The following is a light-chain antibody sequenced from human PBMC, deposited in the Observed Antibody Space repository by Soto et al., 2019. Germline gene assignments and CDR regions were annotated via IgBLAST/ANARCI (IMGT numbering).Light chain of an antibody. V-gene: IGLV2-8*01. CDR3: SSFAGSNNFPYG. Sequence: QSALTQPPSASGSPGQSVTISCTGTSSDVCAYDYVSWYQQHPGKAPKLMIYEINKRPSGVPDRFSGSKSGNTASLTVSGLQAEDEADYYCSSFAGSNNFPYGFGTGTKLTVL. J-gene: IGLJ1*01. CDR2: EIN. CDR1: SSDVCAYDY.